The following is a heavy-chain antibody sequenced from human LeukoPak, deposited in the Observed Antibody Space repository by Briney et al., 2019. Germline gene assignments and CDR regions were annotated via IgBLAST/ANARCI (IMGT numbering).Heavy chain of an antibody. CDR2: IYYSGST. J-gene: IGHJ5*02. CDR3: ARGPLRSGYYRPNWFDP. D-gene: IGHD3-3*01. Sequence: SETLSLACTVSDGSISSYYWSWIRQPPGKGLEWIGYIYYSGSTNYNPSLKSRVTISVDTSKNQFSLKLSSVTAADTAVYYCARGPLRSGYYRPNWFDPWGQGTLVTVSS. CDR1: DGSISSYY. V-gene: IGHV4-59*01.